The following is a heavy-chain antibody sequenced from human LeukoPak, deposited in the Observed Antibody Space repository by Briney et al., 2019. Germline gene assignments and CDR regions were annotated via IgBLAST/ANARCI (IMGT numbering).Heavy chain of an antibody. CDR1: GFTFSSYD. D-gene: IGHD3-22*01. V-gene: IGHV3-13*04. CDR3: ARGDSSGYYQSSFDY. J-gene: IGHJ4*02. CDR2: IGTAGDT. Sequence: GESLKISCAASGFTFSSYDMHWVRQATGKGLEWVSAIGTAGDTYYPGSVKGRFTISRENAKNSLYLQMNSLRAGDTAVYYCARGDSSGYYQSSFDYWGQGTLVTVSS.